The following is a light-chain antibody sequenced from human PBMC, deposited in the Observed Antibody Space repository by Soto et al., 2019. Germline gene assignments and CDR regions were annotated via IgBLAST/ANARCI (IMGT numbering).Light chain of an antibody. V-gene: IGKV3-15*01. J-gene: IGKJ4*01. Sequence: EIVMTQSPATLSVSPGERATLSCRASQSVSSNLAWYQQKPGQTPQLLIYDASTRATSIPARFSGRGSGTEFALTISSLQSEDFAVYYCQQYNVWPLTFGGGTKVEFK. CDR3: QQYNVWPLT. CDR1: QSVSSN. CDR2: DAS.